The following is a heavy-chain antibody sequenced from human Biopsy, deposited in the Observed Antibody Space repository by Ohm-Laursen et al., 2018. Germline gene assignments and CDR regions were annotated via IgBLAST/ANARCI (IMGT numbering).Heavy chain of an antibody. D-gene: IGHD6-19*01. CDR1: GGSISGSS. Sequence: SETLSLTCSVSGGSISGSSWSWIRQAPGKGLEWIGYISYSRDTNYNPSLKSRITISVDTSKNQFSLKLTSVTAADTAVYYCAKHGSGWTGDDAFHIWGQGTMVTVS. V-gene: IGHV4-59*08. CDR3: AKHGSGWTGDDAFHI. CDR2: ISYSRDT. J-gene: IGHJ3*02.